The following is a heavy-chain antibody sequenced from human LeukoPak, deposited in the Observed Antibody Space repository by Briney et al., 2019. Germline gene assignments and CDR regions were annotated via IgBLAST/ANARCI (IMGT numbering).Heavy chain of an antibody. Sequence: PSETLSLTCTVSGGSISRYYWNWIRQPPGKGLEWIGYIYYSGSTNYNPSLKSRVTIAVDTSKNQFSLKLSSVTAADTAVYHCARGTYRSGWYSFFDYWGQGTLVTVSS. CDR2: IYYSGST. J-gene: IGHJ4*02. D-gene: IGHD6-19*01. CDR3: ARGTYRSGWYSFFDY. CDR1: GGSISRYY. V-gene: IGHV4-59*01.